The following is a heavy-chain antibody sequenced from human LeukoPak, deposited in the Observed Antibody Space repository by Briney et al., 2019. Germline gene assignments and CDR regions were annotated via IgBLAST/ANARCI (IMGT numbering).Heavy chain of an antibody. CDR3: ARDPESFPYGMDV. D-gene: IGHD3-10*01. CDR2: ISDSGSNT. CDR1: GFMFSTYA. J-gene: IGHJ6*02. V-gene: IGHV3-23*01. Sequence: GGSLRLSCAASGFMFSTYAMSWVRQAPGKGLEWVSGISDSGSNTYYADSVKGRFTISRDNSKNTLYLQMNSLRAEDTAVYYCARDPESFPYGMDVWGQGTTVTVSS.